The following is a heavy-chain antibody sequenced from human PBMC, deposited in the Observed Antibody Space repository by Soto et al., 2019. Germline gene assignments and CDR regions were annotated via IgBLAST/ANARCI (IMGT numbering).Heavy chain of an antibody. Sequence: QVQLVESGGGVVQPGRSLRLSCAASGFTFSSYAMHWVRQAPGKGLEWVAVISYDGSNKYYADSVKGRFTISRDNSKNTLYLQMNSLRAEDTAVYYCARGLYSYFSRNYDPFVVPGYWGQGTLVTVSS. D-gene: IGHD5-18*01. CDR1: GFTFSSYA. CDR2: ISYDGSNK. CDR3: ARGLYSYFSRNYDPFVVPGY. V-gene: IGHV3-30-3*01. J-gene: IGHJ4*02.